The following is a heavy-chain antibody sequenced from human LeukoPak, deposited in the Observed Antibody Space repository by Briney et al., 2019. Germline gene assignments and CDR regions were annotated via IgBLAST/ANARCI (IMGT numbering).Heavy chain of an antibody. Sequence: GASVKVSCKASGYTFTSYDINWVRQATGQGLEWMGWMNPNSGNTGYAQKFQGRVTMTRNTSISTAYMELSSLRSEDTAVYYCARGLTPVVVPAPAKFQGYYFDYWGQGTLVTVSS. D-gene: IGHD2-2*01. CDR1: GYTFTSYD. CDR3: ARGLTPVVVPAPAKFQGYYFDY. J-gene: IGHJ4*02. CDR2: MNPNSGNT. V-gene: IGHV1-8*01.